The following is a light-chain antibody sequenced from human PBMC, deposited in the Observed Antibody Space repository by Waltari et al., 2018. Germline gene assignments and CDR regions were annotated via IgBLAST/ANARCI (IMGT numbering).Light chain of an antibody. CDR2: DVS. Sequence: QSALTQPASVSGSPGPSITISCPGTSSDVGGSNYVSWYQQHPGKAPKLMIYDVSKRPSGVSNRFSGSKSGNTASLTISGLQAEDEADYYCCSYAGSSTFVVFGGGTKLTVL. CDR3: CSYAGSSTFVV. V-gene: IGLV2-23*02. J-gene: IGLJ2*01. CDR1: SSDVGGSNY.